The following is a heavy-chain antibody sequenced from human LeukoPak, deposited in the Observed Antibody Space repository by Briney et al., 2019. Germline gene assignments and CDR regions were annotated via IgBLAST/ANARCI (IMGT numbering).Heavy chain of an antibody. CDR1: GFSFRSYA. J-gene: IGHJ4*02. D-gene: IGHD6-19*01. CDR3: AKEHKSSGWFNDY. V-gene: IGHV3-23*01. Sequence: GGSLRLSCAASGFSFRSYAMSWVRQAPGKGLGWVSAISTSGAGTYYADSVKGRFIISRDNSKNTLYLQMNSLRAEDTAVYYCAKEHKSSGWFNDYWGQGTLVTVSS. CDR2: ISTSGAGT.